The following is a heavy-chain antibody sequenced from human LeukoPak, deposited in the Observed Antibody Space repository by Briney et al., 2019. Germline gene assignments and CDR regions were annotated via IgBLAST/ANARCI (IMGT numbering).Heavy chain of an antibody. Sequence: PSQTLSLTCTVSGGSISNDGYYWSWIRQHPGRGLEWLVYIYYSGSTYYNPPLKSRVTLSVDTSKSQFSLRLSSVTAADTAVYYCARDLTGDQFFDPWGQGTLVTVSS. J-gene: IGHJ5*02. D-gene: IGHD7-27*01. CDR3: ARDLTGDQFFDP. V-gene: IGHV4-31*03. CDR2: IYYSGST. CDR1: GGSISNDGYY.